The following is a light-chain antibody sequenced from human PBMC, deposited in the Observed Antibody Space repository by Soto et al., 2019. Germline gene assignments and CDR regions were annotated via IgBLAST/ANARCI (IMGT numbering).Light chain of an antibody. CDR3: QQYDSLPLT. CDR1: QSISSY. V-gene: IGKV1-33*01. CDR2: DVS. J-gene: IGKJ5*01. Sequence: DIQMTQSQSSLSASVGDRVTITGRASQSISSYLNWYQQKQGKAPQILIFDVSNLQTGVPSRFSGAGSGTDFALTISSLEPEDIETYYCQQYDSLPLTFGQGTRLDIK.